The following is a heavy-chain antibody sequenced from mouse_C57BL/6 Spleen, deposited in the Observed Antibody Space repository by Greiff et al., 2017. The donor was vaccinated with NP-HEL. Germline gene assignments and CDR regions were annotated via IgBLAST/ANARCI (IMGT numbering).Heavy chain of an antibody. J-gene: IGHJ4*01. D-gene: IGHD2-5*01. CDR3: TRWGSNYGHYAMDY. V-gene: IGHV1-15*01. Sequence: QVQLKESGAELVRPGASVTLSCKASGYTFTDYEMHWVKQTPVHGLEWIGAIDPETGGTAYNQKFKGKAILTADKSSSTAYMELRSLTSEDSAVYYCTRWGSNYGHYAMDYWGQGTSVTVSS. CDR2: IDPETGGT. CDR1: GYTFTDYE.